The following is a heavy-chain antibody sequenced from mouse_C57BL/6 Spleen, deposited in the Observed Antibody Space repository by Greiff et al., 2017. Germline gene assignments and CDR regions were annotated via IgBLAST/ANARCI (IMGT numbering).Heavy chain of an antibody. CDR2: IRNKANGYTT. D-gene: IGHD2-10*01. CDR3: ARSSYGNFDY. J-gene: IGHJ2*01. V-gene: IGHV7-3*01. CDR1: GFTFTDYY. Sequence: EVMLVESGGGLVQPGGSLSLSCAASGFTFTDYYMSWVRQPPGKALEWLGFIRNKANGYTTEYSASVKGRFTISRDNSQSILYLQMNALRAEDSATYYCARSSYGNFDYWGQGTTLTGSS.